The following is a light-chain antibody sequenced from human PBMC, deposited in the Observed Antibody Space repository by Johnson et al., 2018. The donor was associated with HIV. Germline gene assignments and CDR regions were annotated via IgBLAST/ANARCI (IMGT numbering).Light chain of an antibody. V-gene: IGLV1-51*02. J-gene: IGLJ1*01. CDR3: GTWDSSLSAGGV. CDR1: SSNIGNNY. CDR2: ENN. Sequence: QSLLTQPPSVSAAPGQKVTIPCSGSSSNIGNNYVSWYQQLPGTAPKLLIYENNKRPSGIPDRFSGSKSGTSATLGITGLQTGDEADYYCGTWDSSLSAGGVFGTGTKVTVL.